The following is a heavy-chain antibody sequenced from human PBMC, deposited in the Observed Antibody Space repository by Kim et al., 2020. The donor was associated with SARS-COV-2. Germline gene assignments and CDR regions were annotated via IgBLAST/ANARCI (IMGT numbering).Heavy chain of an antibody. D-gene: IGHD6-19*01. J-gene: IGHJ6*02. CDR1: GFTFSSYG. V-gene: IGHV3-33*01. CDR3: ARGLAVAGTLYYYYGMDV. Sequence: GGSLRLSCAASGFTFSSYGMHWVRQAPGKWLEWVAVIWYEGSNKYYADSVKGRFTISRDNSKTTLYLQMNSLRAEDTAVYYCARGLAVAGTLYYYYGMDVWGQGTTVTVSS. CDR2: IWYEGSNK.